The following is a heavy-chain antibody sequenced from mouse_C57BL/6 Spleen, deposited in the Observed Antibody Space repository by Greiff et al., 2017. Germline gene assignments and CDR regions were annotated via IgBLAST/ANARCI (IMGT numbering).Heavy chain of an antibody. J-gene: IGHJ2*01. CDR1: GYTFTSYW. V-gene: IGHV1-61*01. D-gene: IGHD4-1*01. CDR3: ARGNWFDY. Sequence: QVHVKQPGAELVRPGSSVKLSCKASGYTFTSYWMDWVKQRPGQGLEWIGNIYPSDSETHYNQKFKDKATLTVDKSSSTAYMQLSSLTSEDSAVYYCARGNWFDYWGQGTTLTVSS. CDR2: IYPSDSET.